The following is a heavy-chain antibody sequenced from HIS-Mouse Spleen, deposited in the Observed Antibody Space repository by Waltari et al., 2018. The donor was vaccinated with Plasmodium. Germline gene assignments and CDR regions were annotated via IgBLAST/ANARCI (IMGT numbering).Heavy chain of an antibody. Sequence: EVQLVESGGGLVQPGGSLRLSCAASGFTFSSYAMHWVRQAPGKGPEYVSGISRNGGSTYYANSVKGRFTISRDNSKNTLYLQMGSLRAEDMAVYYCARSEPFDIWGQGTMVTVSS. CDR1: GFTFSSYA. V-gene: IGHV3-64*01. J-gene: IGHJ3*02. CDR3: ARSEPFDI. CDR2: ISRNGGST.